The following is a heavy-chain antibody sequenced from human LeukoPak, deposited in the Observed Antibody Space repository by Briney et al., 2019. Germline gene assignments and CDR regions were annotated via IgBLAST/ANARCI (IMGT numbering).Heavy chain of an antibody. V-gene: IGHV1-18*01. CDR3: ARAGLGGTYSVYCYYYMDV. Sequence: ASVKVSCKASGYTFTSYGISWVRQAPGQGLEWMGWISAYNGNTNYAQKFQGRVTITADKSTSTAYMELSSLRSEDTAVYYCARAGLGGTYSVYCYYYMDVWGKGTTVTVPS. D-gene: IGHD1-26*01. J-gene: IGHJ6*03. CDR2: ISAYNGNT. CDR1: GYTFTSYG.